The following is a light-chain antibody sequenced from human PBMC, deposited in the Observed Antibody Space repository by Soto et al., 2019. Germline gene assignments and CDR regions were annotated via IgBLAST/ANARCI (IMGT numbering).Light chain of an antibody. V-gene: IGKV2D-29*02. CDR3: MQSTQLPPT. CDR2: EVS. J-gene: IGKJ5*01. CDR1: QSLLHITGETF. Sequence: DVVMTQTPLSLSVAPGQPASISCKSSQSLLHITGETFLFWYLQKPGQSPQILIYEVSTRVSGVPDRFSGSGSGADFKLEISRVETDDVGIYYCMQSTQLPPTFGQGTRREIK.